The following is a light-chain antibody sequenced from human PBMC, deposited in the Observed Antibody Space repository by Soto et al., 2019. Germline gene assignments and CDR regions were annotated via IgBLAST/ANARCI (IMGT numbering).Light chain of an antibody. CDR1: QAIDRW. J-gene: IGKJ5*01. Sequence: IQMTQSPSTLSASVGDRVTITCRASQAIDRWLAWYQQKPGKAPKVLIYAASNLQSGVPSRFSGSGSGTDFTLTISSLQPEDFATYYCQQSYSTPITFGQGTRLEIK. CDR3: QQSYSTPIT. V-gene: IGKV1-12*01. CDR2: AAS.